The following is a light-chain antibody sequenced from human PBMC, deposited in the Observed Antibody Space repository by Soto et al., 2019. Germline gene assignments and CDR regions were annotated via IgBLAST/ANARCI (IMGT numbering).Light chain of an antibody. J-gene: IGKJ5*01. CDR1: QSISSW. Sequence: DIEITQSPSTLYASVGDRVTISCRASQSISSWLAWYQQKPGKAPKVLIYDASSLASGVPSRFSGSGSGTEFTLTISSLQPDDFAVYYCQQYSKWTITFGQGTRLEIK. CDR2: DAS. CDR3: QQYSKWTIT. V-gene: IGKV1-5*01.